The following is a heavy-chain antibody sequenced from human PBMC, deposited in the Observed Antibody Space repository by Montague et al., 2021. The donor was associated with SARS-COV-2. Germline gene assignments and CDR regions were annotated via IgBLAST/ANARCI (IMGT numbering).Heavy chain of an antibody. D-gene: IGHD3-22*01. Sequence: SDTLSLTRTVSGGSISSSNYYWGWIRQPPGKGLEWIGSIYYSGTTYYNPSLQSRVTISVDTSRNQFSLKLNSVTAADTAVYYCARGILSMNMAVVVLLGGIYYFDSWGQGTLVAVSS. CDR2: IYYSGTT. V-gene: IGHV4-39*01. CDR1: GGSISSSNYY. CDR3: ARGILSMNMAVVVLLGGIYYFDS. J-gene: IGHJ4*02.